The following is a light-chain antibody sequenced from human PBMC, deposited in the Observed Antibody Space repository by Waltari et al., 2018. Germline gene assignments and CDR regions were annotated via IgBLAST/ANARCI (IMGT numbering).Light chain of an antibody. J-gene: IGKJ1*01. CDR1: QSLLHSHGYNY. V-gene: IGKV2-28*01. CDR3: MQALHTPPT. CDR2: LSF. Sequence: EIVMTQSPLSLPVTPGEPASISCRSSQSLLHSHGYNYLNWYLQKPGQSPQLLIYLSFIRASGVPDRFTGSGAGTDFTLKISRVEAEDVGFYYCMQALHTPPTFGQGTRAEIK.